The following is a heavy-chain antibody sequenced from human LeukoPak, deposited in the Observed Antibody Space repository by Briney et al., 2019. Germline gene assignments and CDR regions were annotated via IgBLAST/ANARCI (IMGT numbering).Heavy chain of an antibody. D-gene: IGHD5-18*01. J-gene: IGHJ4*02. V-gene: IGHV4-59*08. CDR1: GGSISSYY. CDR3: ARHGRSGYSIDWPALDY. CDR2: IYYTGST. Sequence: PSETLSLTCTVSGGSISSYYWSWIRQPTGKGLEWIGYIYYTGSTNYSPSLKSRVTISVDTSKNQFSLKLSSVTAEDTAVYYCARHGRSGYSIDWPALDYWGQGSLVTVSS.